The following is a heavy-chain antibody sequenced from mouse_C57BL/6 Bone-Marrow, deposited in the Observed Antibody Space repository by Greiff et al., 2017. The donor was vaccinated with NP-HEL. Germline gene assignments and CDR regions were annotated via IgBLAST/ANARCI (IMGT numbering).Heavy chain of an antibody. CDR1: GYSITSGYY. J-gene: IGHJ2*01. CDR2: ISYDGSN. V-gene: IGHV3-6*01. CDR3: AREIYDGYYVVDY. D-gene: IGHD2-3*01. Sequence: EVQLVESGPGLVKPSQSLSLTCSVTGYSITSGYYWNWIRQFPGNKLEWMGYISYDGSNNYNPSLKNRISITRDTSKNQFFLKLNSVTTEDTATYYCAREIYDGYYVVDYWGQGTTLTVSS.